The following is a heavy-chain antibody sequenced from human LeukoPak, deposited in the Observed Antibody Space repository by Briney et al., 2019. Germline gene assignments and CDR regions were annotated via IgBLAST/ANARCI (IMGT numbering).Heavy chain of an antibody. Sequence: SVKVSCKASGGTVSSYVISWVRQAPGQGLEWMGGFLPIFGTAIYAQKWQGRVTITADESTSTAYMELRSLRSEDTAIYYCARAEDQGRYFDWLPGFAPWGQGTLVTVSS. CDR1: GGTVSSYV. CDR2: FLPIFGTA. CDR3: ARAEDQGRYFDWLPGFAP. J-gene: IGHJ5*02. D-gene: IGHD3-9*01. V-gene: IGHV1-69*13.